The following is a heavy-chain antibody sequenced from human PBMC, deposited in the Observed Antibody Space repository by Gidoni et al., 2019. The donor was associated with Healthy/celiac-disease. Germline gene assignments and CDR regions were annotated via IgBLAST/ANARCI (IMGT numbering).Heavy chain of an antibody. D-gene: IGHD6-6*01. CDR2: IWYDGSNK. J-gene: IGHJ4*02. V-gene: IGHV3-33*01. Sequence: QVQLVESGGGVVQPVRSLRLSCSASGFTFSSYGMHWVRGAPGQGLEWVAVIWYDGSNKYYADSVKGRFTSSRDNSKNTLYLQMNSLRAEDTAVYYCARDRIAARSFDYWGQGTLVTVSS. CDR3: ARDRIAARSFDY. CDR1: GFTFSSYG.